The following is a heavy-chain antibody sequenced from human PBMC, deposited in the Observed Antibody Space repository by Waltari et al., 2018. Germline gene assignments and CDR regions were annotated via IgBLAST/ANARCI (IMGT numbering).Heavy chain of an antibody. V-gene: IGHV3-74*01. CDR3: ARLKPYYYYGMDV. J-gene: IGHJ6*02. CDR1: GFTFSSYW. Sequence: EVQLVESGGGLVQPGGSLRLSCAASGFTFSSYWMHWVRQAPGKGLVWVSRINSDGGSTSYADSVKGRFTISRDNAKNTLYLQMNSLRAEDTAVYYCARLKPYYYYGMDVWGQGTTVTVSS. CDR2: INSDGGST.